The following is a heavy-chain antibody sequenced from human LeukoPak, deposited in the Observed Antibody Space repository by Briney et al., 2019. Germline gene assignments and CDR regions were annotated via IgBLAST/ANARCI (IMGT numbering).Heavy chain of an antibody. CDR3: ARSGHYDFWSGYDAVFDY. Sequence: ASVKVSCTASGYTFTSYGISWVRQAPGQGLEWMGWISAYNGNTNYAQNLQGRVTMTTDTSTSTAYMELRSLRSDDTAVYYCARSGHYDFWSGYDAVFDYWGQGTLVTVSS. J-gene: IGHJ4*02. D-gene: IGHD3-3*01. V-gene: IGHV1-18*01. CDR2: ISAYNGNT. CDR1: GYTFTSYG.